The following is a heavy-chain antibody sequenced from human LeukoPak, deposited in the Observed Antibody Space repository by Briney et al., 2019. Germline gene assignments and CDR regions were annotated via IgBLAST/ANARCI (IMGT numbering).Heavy chain of an antibody. J-gene: IGHJ4*02. CDR1: GYTLTNCN. V-gene: IGHV1-18*01. CDR2: INTYKGDT. D-gene: IGHD4-23*01. Sequence: ASVKVSCKASGYTLTNCNISWVRQAPGQGLEWMGWINTYKGDTLYAQKLQGRVTMTADTSTNTAYMELRSLRFDDTAVYYCAREFGHCYGDNCFYFFDTWGQGFRVTVPS. CDR3: AREFGHCYGDNCFYFFDT.